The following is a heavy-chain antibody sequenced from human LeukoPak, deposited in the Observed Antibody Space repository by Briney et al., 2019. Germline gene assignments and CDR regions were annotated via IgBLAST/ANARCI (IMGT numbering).Heavy chain of an antibody. CDR3: ARDSDNWNESNAFDI. CDR2: ISAYNGNT. D-gene: IGHD1-1*01. Sequence: ASVKVSCKASGYTFTSYGISWVRQAPGQGLEWMGWISAYNGNTNYAQNLQGRVTTTTDPSTSTGYMELRSLRSDDTGVYYCARDSDNWNESNAFDIWGQGTMVTVSS. J-gene: IGHJ3*02. V-gene: IGHV1-18*01. CDR1: GYTFTSYG.